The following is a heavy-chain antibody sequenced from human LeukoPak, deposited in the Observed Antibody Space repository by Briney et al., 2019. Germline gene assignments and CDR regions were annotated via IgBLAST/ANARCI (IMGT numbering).Heavy chain of an antibody. Sequence: PSETLSLTCTVSGGSISSGSHYWSWSRQPAGKGLEWIGRIYTSGSTNYNPSLKSRVTISVDTSKNQFSLKLGSVTAADTAVYYCARAAPRGYSGYLLDYWGQGTLVTVSS. V-gene: IGHV4-61*02. D-gene: IGHD5-12*01. CDR3: ARAAPRGYSGYLLDY. J-gene: IGHJ4*02. CDR2: IYTSGST. CDR1: GGSISSGSHY.